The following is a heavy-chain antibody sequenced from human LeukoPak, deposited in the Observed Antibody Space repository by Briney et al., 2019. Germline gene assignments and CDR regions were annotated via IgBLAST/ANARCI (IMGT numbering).Heavy chain of an antibody. V-gene: IGHV7-4-1*02. Sequence: GASVKVSCKASGGPFSNYAISWVRQAPGQGLEWMGWINTNTGNPTYAQGFTGRFVFSLDTSVSTAYLQISSLKAEDTAVYYCARDGYDGWLDYWGQGTLVTVSS. CDR3: ARDGYDGWLDY. CDR2: INTNTGNP. J-gene: IGHJ4*02. CDR1: GGPFSNYA. D-gene: IGHD5-24*01.